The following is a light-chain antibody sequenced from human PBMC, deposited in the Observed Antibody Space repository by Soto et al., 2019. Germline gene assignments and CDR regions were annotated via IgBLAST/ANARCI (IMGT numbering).Light chain of an antibody. CDR3: SSYTTSSTSYVL. Sequence: QSALTQPASVSGSPGQSITISCTGTSSDVGGYDYVSWYQQHPGRAPRLIIYDVTYRPSGVSNRFSGSKSDNTASLTISGLQAEDEADYYCSSYTTSSTSYVLFGGGTKLTVL. CDR2: DVT. J-gene: IGLJ2*01. V-gene: IGLV2-14*03. CDR1: SSDVGGYDY.